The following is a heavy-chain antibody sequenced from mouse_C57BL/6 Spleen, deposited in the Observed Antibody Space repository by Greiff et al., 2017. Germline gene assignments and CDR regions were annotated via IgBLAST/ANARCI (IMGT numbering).Heavy chain of an antibody. CDR2: IYPGNSDT. J-gene: IGHJ4*01. CDR1: GYTFTSGW. V-gene: IGHV1-5*01. CDR3: TRRGTLEDDYAMDY. Sequence: VQLQQSGTVLARPWASVMMSCKTSGYTFTSGWMHWVKQRPGQGLEWIWAIYPGNSDTSYNQNFNGNATLTTVTSASTANMEVSSLTNEDSAVYDSTRRGTLEDDYAMDYWGQGTSVTVAS.